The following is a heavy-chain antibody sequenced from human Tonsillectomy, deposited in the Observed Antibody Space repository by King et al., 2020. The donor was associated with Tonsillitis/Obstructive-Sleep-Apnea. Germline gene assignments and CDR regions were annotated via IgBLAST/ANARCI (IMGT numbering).Heavy chain of an antibody. V-gene: IGHV3-33*01. Sequence: VQLVESGGGVVQPGRSLRLSCAASGFTFSSYGMHCVREAPGKGLDWVAVRWYEGSNKYYSDSVKGRFTISRDNSKNTLYLQMNSLRAEDTAVYYCAALWFGERADAFDIWGQGTMVTVSS. J-gene: IGHJ3*02. CDR2: RWYEGSNK. D-gene: IGHD3-10*01. CDR3: AALWFGERADAFDI. CDR1: GFTFSSYG.